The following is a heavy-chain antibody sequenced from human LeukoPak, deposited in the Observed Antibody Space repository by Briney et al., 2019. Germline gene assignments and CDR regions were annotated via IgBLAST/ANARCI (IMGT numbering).Heavy chain of an antibody. J-gene: IGHJ4*02. CDR1: GYTFTGYY. Sequence: GASVKVSCKASGYTFTGYYMHWVRQAPGQGLEWMGWINPNSGGTNYAQKFQGRVTMSRDTSISTAYMELSRLRSDDTAVYYCARHDSGDYVGYFDYWGQRTLVTVSS. CDR3: ARHDSGDYVGYFDY. CDR2: INPNSGGT. D-gene: IGHD4-17*01. V-gene: IGHV1-2*02.